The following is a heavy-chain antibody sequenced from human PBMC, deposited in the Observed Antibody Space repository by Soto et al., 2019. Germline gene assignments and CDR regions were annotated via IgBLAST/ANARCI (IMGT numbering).Heavy chain of an antibody. CDR3: ARSGSEVDY. Sequence: EVQLVESGGDLVQPGGSLRLSCAVSGFTFSHYWMTWVRQAPGKGLEWVANIKEDGSQKHYVDSVKGRFTVSRDNAKNSLYLQMNSLRAEDTAVYYCARSGSEVDYCGQGTLVIVSS. J-gene: IGHJ4*02. V-gene: IGHV3-7*01. CDR2: IKEDGSQK. D-gene: IGHD3-10*01. CDR1: GFTFSHYW.